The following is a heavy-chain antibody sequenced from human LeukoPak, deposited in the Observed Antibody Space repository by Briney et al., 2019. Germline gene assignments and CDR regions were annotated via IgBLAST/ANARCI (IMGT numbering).Heavy chain of an antibody. CDR2: IYYSGST. Sequence: PSETLSLTCTVSGGSISSSSYYWGWIRQPPGKGLEWIGNIYYSGSTYYNPSLKSRVTISVDTSKNQFSLKLSSVTAADTAVYCCARHGTYCSSTSCYSDAFDIWGQGTMVTVSS. D-gene: IGHD2-2*01. CDR1: GGSISSSSYY. CDR3: ARHGTYCSSTSCYSDAFDI. J-gene: IGHJ3*02. V-gene: IGHV4-39*01.